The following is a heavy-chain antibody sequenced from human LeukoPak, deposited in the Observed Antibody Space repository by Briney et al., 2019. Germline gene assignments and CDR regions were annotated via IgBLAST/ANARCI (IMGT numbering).Heavy chain of an antibody. V-gene: IGHV1-69*13. Sequence: SVKVSCKASGGTFNNHAISWVRQAPGQGLEWMGVIIPTSGTANYAQKFQGRVTITADESTSTVYMELSSLTSEDTAVYYCARWAGESSSWYPALFDYWGQGTLVTVSS. CDR2: IIPTSGTA. J-gene: IGHJ4*02. CDR1: GGTFNNHA. D-gene: IGHD6-13*01. CDR3: ARWAGESSSWYPALFDY.